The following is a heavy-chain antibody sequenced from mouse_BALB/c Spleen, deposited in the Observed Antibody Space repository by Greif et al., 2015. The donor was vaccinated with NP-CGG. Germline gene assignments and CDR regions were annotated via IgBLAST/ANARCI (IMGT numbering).Heavy chain of an antibody. CDR1: GFTFTDYY. Sequence: EVHLVESGGGLVQPGGSLRLSCATSGFTFTDYYMSWVRQPPGMALEWLGFIRNKANGYTTEYSAFVKGRFTISRDNSQSILYLQMNTLRAEDSATYYCARDTTAFDYWGQGTTLTVSS. D-gene: IGHD1-2*01. CDR2: IRNKANGYTT. CDR3: ARDTTAFDY. V-gene: IGHV7-3*02. J-gene: IGHJ2*01.